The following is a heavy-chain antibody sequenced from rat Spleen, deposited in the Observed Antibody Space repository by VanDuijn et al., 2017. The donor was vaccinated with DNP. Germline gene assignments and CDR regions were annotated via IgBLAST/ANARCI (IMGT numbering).Heavy chain of an antibody. D-gene: IGHD1-2*01. Sequence: QVQLKESGPGLVQPSRTLSLTCTVAGFSLTSNSVHWVRQSPGKGLEWMGVIWNNGGTRYNSVLKSRLSITKDTSKIQVFLKMNRLQTEDTATYYCARSPETSYIYFPWAYWGQGTLVTVSS. CDR1: GFSLTSNS. V-gene: IGHV2-41*01. CDR2: IWNNGGT. J-gene: IGHJ3*01. CDR3: ARSPETSYIYFPWAY.